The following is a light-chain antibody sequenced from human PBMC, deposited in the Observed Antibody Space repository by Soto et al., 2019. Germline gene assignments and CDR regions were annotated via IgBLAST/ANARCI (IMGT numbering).Light chain of an antibody. CDR3: SSYTSSSTPCV. J-gene: IGLJ1*01. V-gene: IGLV2-14*01. Sequence: QSALTQPASVSGSPGQSITISCTGTSSDVGGYNYVSWYQQHPGKAPKLMIYDVSNRPSGVSNRFSCSKSSNTASLTISGLQAEDEADYYCSSYTSSSTPCVFGTGTKVTVL. CDR1: SSDVGGYNY. CDR2: DVS.